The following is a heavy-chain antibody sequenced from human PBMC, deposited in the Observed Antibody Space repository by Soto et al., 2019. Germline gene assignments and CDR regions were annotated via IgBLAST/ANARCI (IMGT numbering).Heavy chain of an antibody. J-gene: IGHJ4*02. V-gene: IGHV3-33*01. CDR3: AGATDYDYIWGSDPPGGY. D-gene: IGHD3-16*01. CDR2: IWYDGSNK. CDR1: GFTFSSYG. Sequence: QVQLVESGGGVVQPGRSLRLSCAASGFTFSSYGMHWVRQAPGKGLEWVAVIWYDGSNKYYADSVKGRFTISRDNSKNTLYLQMNSLRAEDTAVYYCAGATDYDYIWGSDPPGGYWGQGTLVTVSS.